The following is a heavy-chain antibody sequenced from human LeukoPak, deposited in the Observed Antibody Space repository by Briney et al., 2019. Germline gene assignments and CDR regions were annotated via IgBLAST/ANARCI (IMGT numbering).Heavy chain of an antibody. CDR1: GGSISSYY. Sequence: SETLSLTCTVSGGSISSYYWSWIRQPPGKGLEWIGYIYYSGSTNYNPSLKSRVTISVDTSKNQFSLKLSSVTAADTAVYYCASLNFHYYDILTGYYNWFDPWGQETLVTVSS. V-gene: IGHV4-59*08. CDR3: ASLNFHYYDILTGYYNWFDP. CDR2: IYYSGST. D-gene: IGHD3-9*01. J-gene: IGHJ5*02.